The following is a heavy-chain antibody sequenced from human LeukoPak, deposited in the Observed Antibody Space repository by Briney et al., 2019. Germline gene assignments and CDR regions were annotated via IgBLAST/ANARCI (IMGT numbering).Heavy chain of an antibody. CDR2: ISNDGSRK. J-gene: IGHJ4*02. Sequence: GGSLRLSCAPSGFTFSRHGMHWARQAPGKGLEWVAIISNDGSRKYYAHSVEGRFTISRDNSKNTLYLQMNSLRAEDTAVYYCARGRQSDYWGQGTLVTVSS. CDR1: GFTFSRHG. V-gene: IGHV3-30*03. CDR3: ARGRQSDY.